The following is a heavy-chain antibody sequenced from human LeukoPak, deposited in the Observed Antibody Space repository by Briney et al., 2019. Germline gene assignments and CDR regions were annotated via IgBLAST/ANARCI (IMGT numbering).Heavy chain of an antibody. D-gene: IGHD6-13*01. J-gene: IGHJ5*02. CDR2: IYYSGNT. CDR3: ARLEIAAAGNRWFDP. V-gene: IGHV4-39*07. CDR1: GGSISSTRYY. Sequence: SSETLSLTCTVAGGSISSTRYYWGWIRQPPGKGLEWIGGIYYSGNTYYNPSLKSRVTMSVDTSKNQFSLKLSPVTAADTAVYYCARLEIAAAGNRWFDPWGQETLVTVSS.